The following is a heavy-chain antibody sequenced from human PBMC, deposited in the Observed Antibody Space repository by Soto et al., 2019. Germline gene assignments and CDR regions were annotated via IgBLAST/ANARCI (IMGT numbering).Heavy chain of an antibody. CDR1: GFTFSSYA. D-gene: IGHD2-15*01. V-gene: IGHV3-23*01. J-gene: IGHJ6*02. Sequence: GGSLRLSCAASGFTFSSYAMSWVRQAPGKGLEWVSAISGSGGSTYYADSVKGRFTISRDNSKNTLYLQMNSLRAEDTAVYYCAKELGYCSGGSCYVLGNGMDVWGQGTTVTVSS. CDR2: ISGSGGST. CDR3: AKELGYCSGGSCYVLGNGMDV.